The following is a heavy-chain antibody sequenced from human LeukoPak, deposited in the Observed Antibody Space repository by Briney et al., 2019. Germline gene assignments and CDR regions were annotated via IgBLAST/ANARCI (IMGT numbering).Heavy chain of an antibody. CDR2: IIPIFGTA. J-gene: IGHJ6*03. Sequence: SVKVSCKASGGTFSSYAISWVRQAPGQGLEWMGGIIPIFGTANYAQKFQGRVTITADESTSTAYMELSSLRSEDTAVYYCARGGYCSSTSCYDYYMDVWGKGTTVTISS. CDR1: GGTFSSYA. V-gene: IGHV1-69*13. CDR3: ARGGYCSSTSCYDYYMDV. D-gene: IGHD2-2*01.